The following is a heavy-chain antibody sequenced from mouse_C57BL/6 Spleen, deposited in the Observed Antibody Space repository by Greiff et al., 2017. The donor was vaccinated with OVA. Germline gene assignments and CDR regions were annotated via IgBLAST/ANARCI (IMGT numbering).Heavy chain of an antibody. V-gene: IGHV1-85*01. Sequence: VQLQQSGPELVKPGASVTLSCKASGYTFTSYDINWVKQRPGQGLEWIGWIYPRDGSTKYNEKFKGKATLTVDTSSSTAYMELHSLTSEDSAVYFCAKRELYYGSSDFDYWGQGTTLTVSS. CDR2: IYPRDGST. CDR3: AKRELYYGSSDFDY. D-gene: IGHD1-1*01. J-gene: IGHJ2*01. CDR1: GYTFTSYD.